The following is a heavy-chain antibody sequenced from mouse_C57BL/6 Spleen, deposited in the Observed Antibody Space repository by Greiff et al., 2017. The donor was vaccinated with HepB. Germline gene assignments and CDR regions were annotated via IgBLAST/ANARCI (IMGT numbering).Heavy chain of an antibody. V-gene: IGHV1-20*01. Sequence: EVQLQQSGPELVKPGDSVKISCKASGYSFTGYFMNWVMQSHGKSLEWIGRINPYNGDTFYNQKFKGKATLTVDKSSSTAHMELRSLTSEASAVYYCARSGYGNYNWYFDVWGTGTTVTVSS. D-gene: IGHD2-10*02. CDR3: ARSGYGNYNWYFDV. J-gene: IGHJ1*03. CDR1: GYSFTGYF. CDR2: INPYNGDT.